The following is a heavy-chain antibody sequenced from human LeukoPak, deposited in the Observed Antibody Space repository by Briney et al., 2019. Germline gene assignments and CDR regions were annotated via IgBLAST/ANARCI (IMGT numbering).Heavy chain of an antibody. Sequence: GGSLSLSCAAAAFTFSSFAMSWVRQAAGKGLKGVAAISGRGDTTYYADSVKGRFTISRDNSKNTLYVQMNSLRAEDTAVYYCAKNCRGLPDEPFDYWGQGTLVTVSS. CDR2: ISGRGDTT. CDR1: AFTFSSFA. V-gene: IGHV3-23*01. D-gene: IGHD4-17*01. J-gene: IGHJ4*02. CDR3: AKNCRGLPDEPFDY.